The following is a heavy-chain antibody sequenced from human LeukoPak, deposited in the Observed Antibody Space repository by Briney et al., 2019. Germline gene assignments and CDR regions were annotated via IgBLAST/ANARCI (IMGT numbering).Heavy chain of an antibody. Sequence: GGSLRLSCAASGFTFSSYSMNWVRQAPGKGLEWVSYISSSGSTIYYADSVKGRFTISRDNAKNSLYLQMNSLRAEDTAVYYCATSGYSSSWYFGWGQGTLVTVSS. D-gene: IGHD6-13*01. CDR1: GFTFSSYS. J-gene: IGHJ4*02. V-gene: IGHV3-48*01. CDR3: ATSGYSSSWYFG. CDR2: ISSSGSTI.